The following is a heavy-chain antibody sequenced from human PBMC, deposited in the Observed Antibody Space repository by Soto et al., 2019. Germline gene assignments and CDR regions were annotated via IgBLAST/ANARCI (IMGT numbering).Heavy chain of an antibody. V-gene: IGHV3-30*03. Sequence: QVQLVEAGGGVVQPGRSLRLSCAASGFTFSSYGMHWVRQAPGKGLEWVAVISYDGSNTYYADSVKGRFTISRDNSKNTLYLQMNSLRAEDKAVYYCATLLRNYYVMVVWDQVTTVPVSS. CDR2: ISYDGSNT. D-gene: IGHD5-12*01. CDR1: GFTFSSYG. J-gene: IGHJ6*02. CDR3: ATLLRNYYVMVV.